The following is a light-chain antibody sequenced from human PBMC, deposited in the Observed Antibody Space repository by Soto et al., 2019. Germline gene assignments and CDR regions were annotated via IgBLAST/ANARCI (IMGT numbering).Light chain of an antibody. Sequence: QSVLNQPASVSGPPVQSITISCTGTSSDVACYNYVSWYQHHPGKAPKLMIYHVTNRPSGVSNRFSGSKSGNTASQTISGLQAEAEADYYCSSYRSTTAVFGTGTKVT. V-gene: IGLV2-14*01. CDR1: SSDVACYNY. CDR2: HVT. CDR3: SSYRSTTAV. J-gene: IGLJ1*01.